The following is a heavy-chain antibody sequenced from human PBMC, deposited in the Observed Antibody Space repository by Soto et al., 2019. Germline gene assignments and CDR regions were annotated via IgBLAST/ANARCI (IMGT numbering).Heavy chain of an antibody. CDR3: ARAKCESTGRHQFDI. D-gene: IGHD7-27*01. Sequence: KSSETLSLTCTVSGGSFTGHFWSWVRQPPGKGLEWIGEVSHSGNTKYYPSLRSRVTLSVDSSKIQISLALTSVTAADTAVYYCARAKCESTGRHQFDIWDQGTLVTVSS. V-gene: IGHV4-34*01. CDR2: VSHSGNT. CDR1: GGSFTGHF. J-gene: IGHJ4*02.